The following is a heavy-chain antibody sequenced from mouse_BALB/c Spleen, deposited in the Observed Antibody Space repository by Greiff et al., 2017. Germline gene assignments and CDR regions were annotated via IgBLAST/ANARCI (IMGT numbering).Heavy chain of an antibody. J-gene: IGHJ3*01. CDR3: AQDYYGSTFAY. D-gene: IGHD1-1*01. Sequence: QVQLKESGPELVKPGASVKISCKASGYAFSSSWMNWVKQRPGQGLEWIGRIYPGDGDTNYNGKFKGKATLTADKSSSTAYMQLSSLTSVDSAVYFCAQDYYGSTFAYWGQGTLVTVSA. CDR2: IYPGDGDT. CDR1: GYAFSSSW. V-gene: IGHV1-82*01.